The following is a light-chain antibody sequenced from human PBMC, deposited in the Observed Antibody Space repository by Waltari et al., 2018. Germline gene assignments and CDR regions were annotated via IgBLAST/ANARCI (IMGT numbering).Light chain of an antibody. Sequence: EIALTQSPATPSSSPGERATISCRASQSVSSYLAWYQQKPGQAPRLLIYDASNRATGIPARFSGSGSGTDFTLTISSLEPEDFAVYYCQQRSNWPPITFGQGTRLEIK. CDR1: QSVSSY. J-gene: IGKJ5*01. V-gene: IGKV3-11*01. CDR2: DAS. CDR3: QQRSNWPPIT.